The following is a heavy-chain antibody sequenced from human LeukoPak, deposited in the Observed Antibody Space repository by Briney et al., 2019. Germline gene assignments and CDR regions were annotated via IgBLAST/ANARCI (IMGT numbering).Heavy chain of an antibody. Sequence: PSETLSLTCTVSGGSISSSSYYWGWIRQPPGKGLEWIGEINHSGSTNYNPSLKSRVTISVDTSKNQFSLKLSSVTAADTAVYYCARGWNRYGDYWGQGTLVTVSS. CDR2: INHSGST. D-gene: IGHD4-17*01. CDR3: ARGWNRYGDY. CDR1: GGSISSSSYY. J-gene: IGHJ4*02. V-gene: IGHV4-39*07.